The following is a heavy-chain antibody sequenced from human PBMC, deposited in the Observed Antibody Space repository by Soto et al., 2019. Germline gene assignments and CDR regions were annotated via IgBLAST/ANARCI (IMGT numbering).Heavy chain of an antibody. CDR2: ITPMFGAP. Sequence: QVQLVQSGAEVKKPGSSVKVSGTASGGPFSSYAINWGRQAPGQGLEWMGVITPMFGAPHYAQNFKGRITITADKSTNTAYMELSSLSSGDTAVYFCARVVTGRWFDPWGQGTLVTVSS. CDR3: ARVVTGRWFDP. J-gene: IGHJ5*02. CDR1: GGPFSSYA. V-gene: IGHV1-69*06.